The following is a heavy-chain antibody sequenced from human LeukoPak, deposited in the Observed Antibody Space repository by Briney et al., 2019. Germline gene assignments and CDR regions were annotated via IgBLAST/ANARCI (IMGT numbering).Heavy chain of an antibody. CDR2: IYYSGST. CDR3: ARLTPLWGDYGENYFDY. V-gene: IGHV4-39*07. J-gene: IGHJ4*02. CDR1: GGSISSSSYY. D-gene: IGHD4-17*01. Sequence: SETLPLTCTVSGGSISSSSYYWGWIRQPPGKGLEWIGSIYYSGSTYYNPSLKSRITISVDTSKNQFSLKLSSVTAADTAVYYCARLTPLWGDYGENYFDYWGQGTLVTVSS.